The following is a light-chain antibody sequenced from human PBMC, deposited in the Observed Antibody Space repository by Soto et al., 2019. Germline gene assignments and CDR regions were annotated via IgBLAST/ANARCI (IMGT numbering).Light chain of an antibody. V-gene: IGLV2-14*03. CDR3: SSYTGSSTYV. CDR2: DVS. CDR1: SNDVGGYNY. Sequence: QSVLTQPASVSGSPGQSITISCTGTSNDVGGYNYVSWYQQHPGKAPKLMIYDVSNRPSGVSNRFSSSKSANTASLTISGLQNEDESDYYCSSYTGSSTYVFGTGTKLTVL. J-gene: IGLJ1*01.